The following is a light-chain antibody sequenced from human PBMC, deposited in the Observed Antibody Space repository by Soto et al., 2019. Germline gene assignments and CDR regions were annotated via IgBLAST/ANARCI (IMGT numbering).Light chain of an antibody. CDR1: SSDIGTYKY. Sequence: QSVLAQPRSVSGSPGQSVTISCSGTSSDIGTYKYVSWYQQHPGKAPKLLIYSVTKRSSGVPDRFSGSRSGNTASLTISGLQAEDEADYYCCSFAGNYRIFGTGTKVTVL. CDR2: SVT. CDR3: CSFAGNYRI. J-gene: IGLJ1*01. V-gene: IGLV2-11*01.